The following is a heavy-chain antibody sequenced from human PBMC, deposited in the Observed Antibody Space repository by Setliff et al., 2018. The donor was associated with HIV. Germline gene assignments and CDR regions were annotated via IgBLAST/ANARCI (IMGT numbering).Heavy chain of an antibody. Sequence: PSETLSLTCAVYGGSFSGHYWSWVRQVPGKGLEWIGEMSHSGGANYNPSLKSRVTISVDTSKNQFSLKVTSVTAADTAVYYCVTSSSWSSRLNFWGQGMLVTVSS. CDR2: MSHSGGA. J-gene: IGHJ4*02. D-gene: IGHD6-13*01. V-gene: IGHV4-34*01. CDR3: VTSSSWSSRLNF. CDR1: GGSFSGHY.